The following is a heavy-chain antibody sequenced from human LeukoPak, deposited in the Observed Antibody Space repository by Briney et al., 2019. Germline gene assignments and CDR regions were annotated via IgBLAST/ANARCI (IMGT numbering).Heavy chain of an antibody. CDR2: IKQDGSEK. Sequence: GGSLRLSCAASGFTFSSYRMSWVRQAPGKGLEWVANIKQDGSEKYYVDSVKGRFTISRDNAKNSLYLQMNSLRAEDTAVYYCARFRTRASGSLNRDFRYYFDYWGQGTLVTVSS. CDR3: ARFRTRASGSLNRDFRYYFDY. CDR1: GFTFSSYR. J-gene: IGHJ4*02. D-gene: IGHD1-26*01. V-gene: IGHV3-7*01.